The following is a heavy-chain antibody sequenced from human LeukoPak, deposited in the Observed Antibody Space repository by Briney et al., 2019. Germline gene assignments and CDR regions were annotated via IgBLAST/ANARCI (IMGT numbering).Heavy chain of an antibody. V-gene: IGHV1-18*01. CDR3: ARDSGGTSDWSYYHYYMDV. D-gene: IGHD6-19*01. CDR2: ISTYYGNT. Sequence: ASVKVSCKPSGYTFSNYGITWVRQAPGQGLEWMGWISTYYGNTNYAQKLQGRVTMTTDTSTSTAYMELRSLRSDDTAVYYCARDSGGTSDWSYYHYYMDVWGKGTTVTVSS. J-gene: IGHJ6*03. CDR1: GYTFSNYG.